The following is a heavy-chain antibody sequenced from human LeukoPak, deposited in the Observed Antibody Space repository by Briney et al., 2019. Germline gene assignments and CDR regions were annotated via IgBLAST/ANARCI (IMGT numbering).Heavy chain of an antibody. J-gene: IGHJ6*03. CDR2: IYTSGST. CDR3: ARDSSSSSWYSTGYYYYMDV. Sequence: PSETLSLTCTVSGGSISSGSYYWSWIRQPAGKGLEWIGRIYTSGSTNYNPSLKSRVTISVDTSKNQFSLKLSSVTAADTAVYYCARDSSSSSWYSTGYYYYMDVWGKGTTVTVSS. V-gene: IGHV4-61*02. D-gene: IGHD6-13*01. CDR1: GGSISSGSYY.